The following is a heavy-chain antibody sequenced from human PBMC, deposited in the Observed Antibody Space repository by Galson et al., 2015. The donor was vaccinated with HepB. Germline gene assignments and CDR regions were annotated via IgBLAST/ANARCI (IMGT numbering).Heavy chain of an antibody. CDR1: GYKFTDNG. CDR3: ARDLSHSLDF. J-gene: IGHJ4*02. CDR2: ISANSGNT. Sequence: SVKVSCKASGYKFTDNGISWVRQAPGQGLEWLGWISANSGNTNFAQRLQGRVTMTRDTSTSTAYMELRRLRSDDTAVYYCARDLSHSLDFWGQGTLVTVSS. V-gene: IGHV1-18*04.